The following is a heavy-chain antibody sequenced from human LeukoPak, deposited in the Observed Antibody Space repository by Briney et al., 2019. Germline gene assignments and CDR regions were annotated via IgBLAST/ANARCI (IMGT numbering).Heavy chain of an antibody. V-gene: IGHV3-33*01. CDR2: IWYDGSNK. CDR1: GFTFSSYG. Sequence: GGSLRLSCAASGFTFSSYGMHWVRQAPGKGLEWVAVIWYDGSNKYYADSVKGRFTISRDNAKNSLFLQMDSLRAEDTAVYYCARDSSPRGYSYGTPGYWGQGTLVTVSS. D-gene: IGHD5-18*01. CDR3: ARDSSPRGYSYGTPGY. J-gene: IGHJ4*02.